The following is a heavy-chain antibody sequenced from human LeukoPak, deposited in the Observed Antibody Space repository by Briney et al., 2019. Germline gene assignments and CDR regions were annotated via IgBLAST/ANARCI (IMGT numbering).Heavy chain of an antibody. V-gene: IGHV1-46*01. CDR1: GYTFINHY. CDR2: IRPTDGRT. J-gene: IGHJ5*02. Sequence: GASVKISCKPSGYTFINHYIHWVRQAPGQGLEWMGVIRPTDGRTSYAQNFQGRLSMTSDTSTSTAYMELSSLRSEDTAMYYCTRTINSWFDPWGQGIPVSVSS. D-gene: IGHD3-9*01. CDR3: TRTINSWFDP.